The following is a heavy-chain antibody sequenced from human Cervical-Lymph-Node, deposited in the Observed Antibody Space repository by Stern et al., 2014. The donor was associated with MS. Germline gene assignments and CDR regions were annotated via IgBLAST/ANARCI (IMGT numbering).Heavy chain of an antibody. CDR3: ATDLEWLLFEN. CDR2: IRVDSSNT. Sequence: EVQLVESGGGLVQPGGSLRLSCAASGFTFRNYLMHWVRQAPGKGLEWVARIRVDSSNTRYADSVKGRFTISRDDAKDTLYLQMDSLRDEDTALYHCATDLEWLLFENWGQGTLVVVSS. CDR1: GFTFRNYL. D-gene: IGHD3-3*01. J-gene: IGHJ4*02. V-gene: IGHV3-74*01.